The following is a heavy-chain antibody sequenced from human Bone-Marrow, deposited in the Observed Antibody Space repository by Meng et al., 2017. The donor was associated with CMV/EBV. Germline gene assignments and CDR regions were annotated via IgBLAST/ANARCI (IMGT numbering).Heavy chain of an antibody. D-gene: IGHD6-19*01. CDR1: EFPVSSKY. CDR3: AKDPLRAVAGYYFDY. Sequence: EFPVSSKYMGWVRQAPGKGLEWVSAISGSGGSTYYADSVKGRFTISRDNSKNTLYLQMNSLRAEDTAVYYCAKDPLRAVAGYYFDYWGQGTLVTVSS. V-gene: IGHV3-23*01. CDR2: ISGSGGST. J-gene: IGHJ4*02.